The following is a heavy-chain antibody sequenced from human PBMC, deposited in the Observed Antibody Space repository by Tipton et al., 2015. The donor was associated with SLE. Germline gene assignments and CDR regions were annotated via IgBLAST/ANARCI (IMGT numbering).Heavy chain of an antibody. CDR3: ARVDSYGYADY. J-gene: IGHJ4*02. CDR1: GLFVNYNS. V-gene: IGHV3-53*01. Sequence: SLRLSCAASGLFVNYNSLTWVRQPPGKGLEWVSLINVRAITYYADSVQGRFTISRDSSKNTLYLQMNRLRADDTAVYYCARVDSYGYADYWGQGTLVTVSS. CDR2: INVRAIT. D-gene: IGHD5-18*01.